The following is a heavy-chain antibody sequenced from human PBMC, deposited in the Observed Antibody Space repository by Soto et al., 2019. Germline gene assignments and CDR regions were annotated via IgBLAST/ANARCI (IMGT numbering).Heavy chain of an antibody. Sequence: QVKLVQSGPEVKKPGASVKVSCKTSGYTFTSYGISWVRQAPGQGLEWMGWITTDKGKTTYAQKFQGRVTMTTDTSTSTAYMELRSLISDDTAVYYCATRAPAFDYWGQGTLVAVSS. J-gene: IGHJ4*02. CDR3: ATRAPAFDY. CDR1: GYTFTSYG. V-gene: IGHV1-18*01. CDR2: ITTDKGKT.